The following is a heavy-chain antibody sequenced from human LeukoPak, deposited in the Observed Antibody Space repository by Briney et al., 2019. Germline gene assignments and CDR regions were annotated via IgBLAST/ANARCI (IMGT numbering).Heavy chain of an antibody. CDR2: ISGSGGVT. J-gene: IGHJ6*02. D-gene: IGHD3-10*01. CDR1: GFTLSSYA. CDR3: ARVPGRFSYYYYGMDV. V-gene: IGHV3-23*01. Sequence: PGGSLRLSCAASGFTLSSYAMNWVRQAPVKGLEWVSVISGSGGVTYYADSVKGRFTISRDTSKNTLYLQMNSLRAEDTAVYYCARVPGRFSYYYYGMDVWGQGTTVTVSS.